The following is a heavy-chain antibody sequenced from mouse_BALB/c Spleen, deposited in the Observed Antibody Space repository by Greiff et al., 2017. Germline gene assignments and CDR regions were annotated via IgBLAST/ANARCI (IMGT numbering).Heavy chain of an antibody. Sequence: VQGVESEPGLVAPSQSLSITCTVSGFSLTSYGVHWVRQPPGKGLEWLGVIWAGGSTNYNSALMSRLSISKDNSKSQVFLKMNSLQTDDTAMYYCARETYYAMDYWGQGTSVTVSS. V-gene: IGHV2-9*02. J-gene: IGHJ4*01. CDR1: GFSLTSYG. CDR3: ARETYYAMDY. CDR2: IWAGGST.